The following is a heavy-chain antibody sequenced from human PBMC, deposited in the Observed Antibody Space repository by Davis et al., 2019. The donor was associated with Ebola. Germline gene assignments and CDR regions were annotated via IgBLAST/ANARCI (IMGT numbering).Heavy chain of an antibody. D-gene: IGHD4-11*01. CDR2: VILKSGAT. CDR3: ARGHNYAHEY. CDR1: AYTFTDYN. Sequence: ASVMVSCKASAYTFTDYNIHWMRQAPGQGLEWLGRVILKSGATNYAQKSQGRVTMTRDTSISTVYMELSSLRYDDTADYYCARGHNYAHEYWGQGTLVTVSS. J-gene: IGHJ4*02. V-gene: IGHV1-2*06.